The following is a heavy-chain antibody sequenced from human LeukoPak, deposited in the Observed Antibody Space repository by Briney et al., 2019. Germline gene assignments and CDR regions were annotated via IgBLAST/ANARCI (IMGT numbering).Heavy chain of an antibody. CDR3: ARGKGGYSYGSNYYYGMDV. D-gene: IGHD5-18*01. CDR1: GYTFTSYD. Sequence: RASVKVSCKPSGYTFTSYDIDSVRPGPGQGLGWVGWMYPNSGNTGYAQKFQGRGTMTRNTSISTAYMELSSLRSEDTAVYYCARGKGGYSYGSNYYYGMDVWGQGTTVTVSS. V-gene: IGHV1-8*01. CDR2: MYPNSGNT. J-gene: IGHJ6*02.